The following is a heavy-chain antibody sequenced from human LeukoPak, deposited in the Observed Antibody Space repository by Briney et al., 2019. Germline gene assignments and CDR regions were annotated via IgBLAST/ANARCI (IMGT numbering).Heavy chain of an antibody. Sequence: GGSLRLSCAASGFTFSSYGMHWVRQAPGKGLEWVAVISYDGSNKYYADSVKGRFTISRDNSKNTLYLQMNSLRAEDTAVYYCARDPWYYDSSGFLDYWGQGTLVTVSS. CDR2: ISYDGSNK. V-gene: IGHV3-30*03. CDR3: ARDPWYYDSSGFLDY. CDR1: GFTFSSYG. D-gene: IGHD3-22*01. J-gene: IGHJ4*02.